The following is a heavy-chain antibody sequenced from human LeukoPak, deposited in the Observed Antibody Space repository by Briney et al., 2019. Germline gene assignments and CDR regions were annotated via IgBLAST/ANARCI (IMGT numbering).Heavy chain of an antibody. D-gene: IGHD4-17*01. V-gene: IGHV4-31*03. CDR3: GRHDYGETFDY. CDR2: IYYSGST. J-gene: IGHJ4*02. Sequence: SETLSLTCTVSGGSISSGGYYWSSIRQHPGKGLEWIGYIYYSGSTYYSPSLKSRVTISVDTSKNQFSLKLSSVTAADTAVYYCGRHDYGETFDYWGQGTLVTVS. CDR1: GGSISSGGYY.